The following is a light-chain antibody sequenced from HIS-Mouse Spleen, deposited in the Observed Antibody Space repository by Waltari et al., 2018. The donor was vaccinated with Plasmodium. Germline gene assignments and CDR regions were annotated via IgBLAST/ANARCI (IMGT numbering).Light chain of an antibody. CDR3: QAWDSSTVV. CDR2: QDS. J-gene: IGLJ2*01. V-gene: IGLV3-1*01. CDR1: KLGYKY. Sequence: TASITCSGDKLGYKYACWYQQKPGQSPVLVIYQDSKRPSGIPERFSGSNSGNTATLTISGTQAMDEADYYCQAWDSSTVVFGGGTKLTVL.